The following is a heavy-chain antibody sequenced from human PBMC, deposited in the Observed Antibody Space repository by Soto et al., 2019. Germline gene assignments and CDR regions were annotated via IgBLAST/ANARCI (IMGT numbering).Heavy chain of an antibody. CDR2: VYHTGNT. CDR1: GVSITPYY. Sequence: SETLSLTCTVSGVSITPYYWTWIRHPPGKGLEWIGYVYHTGNTYYNPSLKSRVTISLDTSKNQVSLRLKSVTAADTAVYYCAREQYNWKLWGQGTLVTVSS. D-gene: IGHD1-20*01. J-gene: IGHJ4*02. V-gene: IGHV4-59*01. CDR3: AREQYNWKL.